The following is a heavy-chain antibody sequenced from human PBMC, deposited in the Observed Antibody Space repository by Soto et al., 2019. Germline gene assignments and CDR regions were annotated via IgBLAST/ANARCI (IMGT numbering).Heavy chain of an antibody. V-gene: IGHV4-59*08. J-gene: IGHJ6*01. CDR3: KRGLCGEEGDVMAV. D-gene: IGHD1-26*01. CDR2: IYYSDST. Sequence: SETLSLTCTVSGGSISSYYWSWIRLPPGKGLEYIGYIYYSDSTNYNPSLESRVSISVDTSKNQFSLKLSSVTAADTAVYYCKRGLCGEEGDVMAVRAQGPTDTVSS. CDR1: GGSISSYY.